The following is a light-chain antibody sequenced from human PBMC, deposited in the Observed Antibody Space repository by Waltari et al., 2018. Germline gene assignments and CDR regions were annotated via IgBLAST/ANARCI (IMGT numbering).Light chain of an antibody. CDR2: LAS. V-gene: IGKV2-28*01. Sequence: DIVMTQSPLSLPVTPGEPASIPCRSSQSLLHSNGYNFLDWYLQKPGQSPQLLIHLASNRASGVPDRFSGSGSGTDFTLKISRLEAEDVGVYYCMQALQTPFTFGPGTKVHIK. J-gene: IGKJ3*01. CDR1: QSLLHSNGYNF. CDR3: MQALQTPFT.